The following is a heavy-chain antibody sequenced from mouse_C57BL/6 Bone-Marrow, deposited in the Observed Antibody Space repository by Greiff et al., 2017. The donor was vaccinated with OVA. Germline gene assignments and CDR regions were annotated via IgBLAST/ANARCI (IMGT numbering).Heavy chain of an antibody. J-gene: IGHJ3*01. V-gene: IGHV1-64*01. CDR3: ARLDDGYSLFAF. CDR2: IHPNSGST. Sequence: QVQLQQPGAELVKPGASVTLSCKASGYTFTSYWMHWVKQRPGQGLEWIGMIHPNSGSTNYNEKFKSKATLTVDKSSSTAYMQLSSLTSEDSAVYYCARLDDGYSLFAFWGQGTLVTVSA. CDR1: GYTFTSYW. D-gene: IGHD2-3*01.